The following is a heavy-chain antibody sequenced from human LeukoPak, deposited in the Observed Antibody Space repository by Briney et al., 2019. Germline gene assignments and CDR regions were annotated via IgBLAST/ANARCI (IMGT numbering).Heavy chain of an antibody. D-gene: IGHD1-26*01. J-gene: IGHJ4*02. CDR3: ARGWAYFDC. CDR1: GGSISSYY. Sequence: PSETLSLTCTVSGGSISSYYWSWIRQPPGKGLEWIGYIYYSGSTDYNPSLKSRVTISLDTSKNQFSLKLNSVTAADAAVYYCARGWAYFDCWGQGTLVTASS. CDR2: IYYSGST. V-gene: IGHV4-59*08.